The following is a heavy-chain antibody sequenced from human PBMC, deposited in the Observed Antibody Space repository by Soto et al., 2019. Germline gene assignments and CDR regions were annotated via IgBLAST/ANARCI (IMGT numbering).Heavy chain of an antibody. CDR1: GFTFSSYS. J-gene: IGHJ5*01. D-gene: IGHD3-16*01. V-gene: IGHV3-23*01. CDR3: ARDQDFRRDSNYYDRLDS. Sequence: GGSLRLSCAASGFTFSSYSMSWVRQAPGKGLEWVSAISGSGGSTYYADSVKGRFTVSRDNAKNSPFLQMNSLRAGDKDTYYCARDQDFRRDSNYYDRLDSWGQGTLVTVSS. CDR2: ISGSGGST.